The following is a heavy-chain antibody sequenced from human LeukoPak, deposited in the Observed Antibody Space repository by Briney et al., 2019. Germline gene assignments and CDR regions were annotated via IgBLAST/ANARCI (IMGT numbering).Heavy chain of an antibody. J-gene: IGHJ5*02. CDR1: GGTFSSYA. Sequence: SVKVSCKASGGTFSSYAISWVRQAPGQGLEWMGGIIPIFGTANYAQKFQGRVTITADESTSTAYMELSSLRSEDTAVYYCARVVPFPGIAAAGTFDPWGQGTLVTVSS. CDR2: IIPIFGTA. V-gene: IGHV1-69*13. D-gene: IGHD6-13*01. CDR3: ARVVPFPGIAAAGTFDP.